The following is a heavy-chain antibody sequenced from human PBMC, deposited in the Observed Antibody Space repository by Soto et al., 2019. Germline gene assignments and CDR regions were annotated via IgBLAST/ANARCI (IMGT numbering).Heavy chain of an antibody. CDR1: GFTFSSYG. D-gene: IGHD3-9*01. V-gene: IGHV3-30*03. J-gene: IGHJ4*02. CDR3: AGGLYFDWLLIVPTAIDY. CDR2: ISYDGSNK. Sequence: GGSLRLSCAASGFTFSSYGMHWVRQAPGKGLEWVAVISYDGSNKYYADSVKGRFTISRDNSKNTLYLQMNSLRAEDTAVYYCAGGLYFDWLLIVPTAIDYWGQGTLVTVSS.